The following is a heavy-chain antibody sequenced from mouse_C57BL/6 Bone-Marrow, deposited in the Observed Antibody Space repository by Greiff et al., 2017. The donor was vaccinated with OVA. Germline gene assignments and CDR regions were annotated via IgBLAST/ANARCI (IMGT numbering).Heavy chain of an antibody. V-gene: IGHV1-76*01. CDR1: GYTFTDHS. Sequence: VQLQQSGAEVVRPGASVKLSCKASGYTFTDHSINWVKQRPGQGLEWIARLYPGSGNTYYNEKFKGKATLTAEKSSNTAYMQLSSLTSEDSAVYFCARDDGYFFKYWGQGTTLTVSS. CDR2: LYPGSGNT. J-gene: IGHJ2*01. CDR3: ARDDGYFFKY. D-gene: IGHD2-3*01.